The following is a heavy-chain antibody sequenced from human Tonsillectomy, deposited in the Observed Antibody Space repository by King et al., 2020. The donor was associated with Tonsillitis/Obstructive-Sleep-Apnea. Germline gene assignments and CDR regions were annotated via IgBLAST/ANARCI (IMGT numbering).Heavy chain of an antibody. CDR3: ARGVGKEGP. J-gene: IGHJ5*02. Sequence: VQLVESGGGLVQPGGSLRLSCAASGFTLSDHYMDWVRQAPGKGLEWVGRTRNKANSYTTEYAASVKGRFTISRDDSKNSLYLQMTSLKTEDAAVYYCARGVGKEGPWGQGTLVTVSS. D-gene: IGHD1-26*01. V-gene: IGHV3-72*01. CDR1: GFTLSDHY. CDR2: TRNKANSYTT.